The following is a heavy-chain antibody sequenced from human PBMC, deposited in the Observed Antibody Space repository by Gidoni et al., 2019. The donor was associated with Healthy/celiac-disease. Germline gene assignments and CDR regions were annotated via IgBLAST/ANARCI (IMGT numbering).Heavy chain of an antibody. D-gene: IGHD3-10*01. CDR1: GFSLSNARMG. CDR2: ILSNDEK. V-gene: IGHV2-26*01. Sequence: QVTLKESGPVLVKPTETLTLTCTVSGFSLSNARMGVIWIRHPPGKALEWLAHILSNDEKSYSTSLKSRLTISKDTSKSQVVLTMTNMDPVDTATYYCARRMVRGVITWFDPWGQGTLVTVSS. J-gene: IGHJ5*02. CDR3: ARRMVRGVITWFDP.